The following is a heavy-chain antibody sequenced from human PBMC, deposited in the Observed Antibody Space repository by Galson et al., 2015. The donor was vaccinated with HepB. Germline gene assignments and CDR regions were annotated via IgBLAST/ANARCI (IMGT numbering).Heavy chain of an antibody. CDR3: GTSNLTGYYNEALDI. CDR1: GFTFSDSP. J-gene: IGHJ3*02. Sequence: SLRLSCAASGFTFSDSPIHWVRPASGKGLEWVGRIRSKTDTYATAYAASVKGRFTISRDDSKNTAYLQMNSLKIGDTAVYSCGTSNLTGYYNEALDIWGQGTMVTVSS. V-gene: IGHV3-73*01. D-gene: IGHD3-9*01. CDR2: IRSKTDTYAT.